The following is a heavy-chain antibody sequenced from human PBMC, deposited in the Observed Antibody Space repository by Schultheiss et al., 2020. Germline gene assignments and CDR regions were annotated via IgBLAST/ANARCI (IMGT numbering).Heavy chain of an antibody. Sequence: GGSLRLSCAASDFTVSSTYMSWVRQAPGKGLEWVAVISYDGSNKYYADSVKGRFTISRDNSKNTLYLQMNSLRAEDTAVYYCAKDNCLGYWGQGTLVTVSS. CDR1: DFTVSSTY. CDR2: ISYDGSNK. D-gene: IGHD2-15*01. CDR3: AKDNCLGY. J-gene: IGHJ4*02. V-gene: IGHV3-30*18.